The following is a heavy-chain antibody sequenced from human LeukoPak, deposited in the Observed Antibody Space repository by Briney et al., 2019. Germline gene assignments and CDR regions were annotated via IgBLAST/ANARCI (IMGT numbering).Heavy chain of an antibody. Sequence: SVKVSCKASGGTFSSYAISWVRQAPGQGLEWMGGIIPIFGTANYAQMFQGRVTITADESTSTAYMELSSLRSEDTAVYYCARGPDSSGRGGFIWGYYWGQGTLVTVSS. CDR3: ARGPDSSGRGGFIWGYY. CDR2: IIPIFGTA. D-gene: IGHD6-19*01. J-gene: IGHJ4*02. V-gene: IGHV1-69*01. CDR1: GGTFSSYA.